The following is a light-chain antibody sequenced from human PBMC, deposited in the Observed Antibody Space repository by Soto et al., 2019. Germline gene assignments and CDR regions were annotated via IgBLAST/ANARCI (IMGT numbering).Light chain of an antibody. CDR3: QQYGSSPT. Sequence: EIVLTQSPATLSLSPGDRATLSCGASQSVSNNYLAWYQQKPGLAPRLLIYGASSRATGIPDRFSGSGSGTDFTLTISRLEPEDFAVYYCQQYGSSPTFGQGTKVDIK. J-gene: IGKJ1*01. V-gene: IGKV3D-20*01. CDR1: QSVSNNY. CDR2: GAS.